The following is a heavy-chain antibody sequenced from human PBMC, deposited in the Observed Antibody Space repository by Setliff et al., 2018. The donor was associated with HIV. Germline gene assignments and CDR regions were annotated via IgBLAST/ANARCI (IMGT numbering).Heavy chain of an antibody. CDR1: GGTFSSYA. J-gene: IGHJ5*02. CDR2: IILLFGTP. Sequence: VKVSCKASGGTFSSYAISWVRQAPGQGLEWMGGIILLFGTPNYAQKFQGRVTITADESTSTAYMELSSLRADDTAVYYCVREWVADPWGQGTLVTVSS. CDR3: VREWVADP. D-gene: IGHD1-26*01. V-gene: IGHV1-69*13.